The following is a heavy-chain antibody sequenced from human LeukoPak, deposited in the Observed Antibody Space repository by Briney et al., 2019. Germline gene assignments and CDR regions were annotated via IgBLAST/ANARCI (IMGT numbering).Heavy chain of an antibody. J-gene: IGHJ6*04. CDR3: ARGFRLRYFDWLSYYYGMDV. CDR1: GGSISSYY. CDR2: IYTSGST. D-gene: IGHD3-9*01. V-gene: IGHV4-4*07. Sequence: SETLSLTCTVSGGSISSYYWSWIRQPAGKGLEWIGRIYTSGSTNYNPSLKSRVTISVDTSKNQFSLKLSSVTAADTAVYYCARGFRLRYFDWLSYYYGMDVWGKGTTVTVSS.